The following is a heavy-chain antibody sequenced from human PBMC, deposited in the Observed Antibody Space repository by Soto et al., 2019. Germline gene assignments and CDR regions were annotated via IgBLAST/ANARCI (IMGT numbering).Heavy chain of an antibody. CDR3: ARDRGPTPYHD. D-gene: IGHD3-16*01. Sequence: PGGSLRLSCAASGFTFSHYRMHWVRQAPGKGLVWVSRINDDGDTNYADSVKGRFTVSRDNAKNTLYLQMNSLRAEDTAVYYCARDRGPTPYHDWGPGTLVTVS. J-gene: IGHJ4*02. CDR2: INDDGDT. CDR1: GFTFSHYR. V-gene: IGHV3-74*01.